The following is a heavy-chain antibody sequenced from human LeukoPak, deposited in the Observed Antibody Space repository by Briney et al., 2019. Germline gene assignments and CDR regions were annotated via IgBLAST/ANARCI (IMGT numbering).Heavy chain of an antibody. J-gene: IGHJ5*02. V-gene: IGHV3-23*01. CDR3: AKASGGTSIAPEENWFDP. CDR2: IRDSGAST. D-gene: IGHD6-6*01. CDR1: GFTFLTYA. Sequence: PGGSLRLTCAASGFTFLTYAMSWVRQAPGKGLQWVSVIRDSGASTYYADSVKGRFTISRDNSKNTLYLQMNSLRAEDTAVYYCAKASGGTSIAPEENWFDPWGQGTLVTVSS.